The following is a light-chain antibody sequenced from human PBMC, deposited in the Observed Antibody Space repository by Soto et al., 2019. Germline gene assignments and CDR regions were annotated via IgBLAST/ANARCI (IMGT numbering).Light chain of an antibody. CDR1: SSDVGGYNY. CDR2: EVS. V-gene: IGLV2-14*01. CDR3: SAYTSRSAREV. Sequence: QSALTQPASVSGSPGQSITISCTGTSSDVGGYNYVSWYQQHPGKAPKLMIYEVSNQPQGVSKRFSGASSGIKASLTISGLPAEDPADYYCSAYTSRSAREVLRVRTQLTVL. J-gene: IGLJ2*01.